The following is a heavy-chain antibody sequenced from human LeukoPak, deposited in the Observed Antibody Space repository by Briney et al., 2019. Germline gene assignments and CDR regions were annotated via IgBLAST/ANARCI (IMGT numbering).Heavy chain of an antibody. Sequence: GGSLRLSCAASGFTVSDNYMSWVRQPPGKGLEWVSFIYTGTNTYYADSVKGRFTISRDNSKNTVVLQMDSLRVEDTTVYFCARDGGSGISYDNYIYYGMDVWGQGTTVTVSS. D-gene: IGHD5-18*01. V-gene: IGHV3-53*01. CDR2: IYTGTNT. CDR1: GFTVSDNY. CDR3: ARDGGSGISYDNYIYYGMDV. J-gene: IGHJ6*02.